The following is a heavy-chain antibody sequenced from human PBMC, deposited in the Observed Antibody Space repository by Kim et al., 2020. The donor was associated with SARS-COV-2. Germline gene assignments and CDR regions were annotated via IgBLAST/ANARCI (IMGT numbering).Heavy chain of an antibody. CDR3: ARSRVEFYGDYISYLYY. Sequence: GGSLRLSCAASGFTLSSYAMHWVRQAPGKGLEWVAVISYDGSNKYYADSVKGRFTISRDNSKNTLYLQMNSLRAEDTAVYYCARSRVEFYGDYISYLYY. CDR2: ISYDGSNK. CDR1: GFTLSSYA. D-gene: IGHD4-17*01. V-gene: IGHV3-30-3*01. J-gene: IGHJ6*01.